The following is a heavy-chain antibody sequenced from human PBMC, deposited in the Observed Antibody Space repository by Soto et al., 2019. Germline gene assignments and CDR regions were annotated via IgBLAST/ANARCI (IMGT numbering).Heavy chain of an antibody. CDR1: GFVFSTYS. CDR2: ISSTSGTI. J-gene: IGHJ6*02. Sequence: EGQLVESGGNLVRPGGSLRLSCEASGFVFSTYSMNWVRQAPGKGLEWISYISSTSGTIYYADSVKGRFTIFRDNAKNSLFLQMNGLRDDDTAVYYCANQKIRFSVAGTLHGLGVWGQGTTVTVSS. CDR3: ANQKIRFSVAGTLHGLGV. D-gene: IGHD6-19*01. V-gene: IGHV3-48*02.